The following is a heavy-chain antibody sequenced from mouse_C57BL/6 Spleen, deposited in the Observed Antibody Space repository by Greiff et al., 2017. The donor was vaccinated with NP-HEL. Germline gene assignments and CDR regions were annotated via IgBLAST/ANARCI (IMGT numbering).Heavy chain of an antibody. CDR1: GYTFTDYY. Sequence: VQLQQSGPELVKPGASVKISCKASGYTFTDYYMNWVKQSHGKSLEWIGDINPNNGGTSYNQKFKGKATLTVDKSSSTAYMELRSLTSEDSAVYYCARGKAMDYWGQGTSVTVSS. CDR2: INPNNGGT. J-gene: IGHJ4*01. V-gene: IGHV1-26*01. CDR3: ARGKAMDY.